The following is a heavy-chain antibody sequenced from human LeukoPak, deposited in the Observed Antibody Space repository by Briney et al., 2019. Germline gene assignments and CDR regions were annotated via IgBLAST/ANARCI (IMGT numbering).Heavy chain of an antibody. CDR1: GGSIRIYY. CDR2: IYYRGST. J-gene: IGHJ4*02. D-gene: IGHD3-10*01. Sequence: SETLSLTCTVSGGSIRIYYWSWIRQPPGQALEWIGYIYYRGSTNYNPSLKSRVTISVDTSKNQFSLKLSSVTAADTAVYYCACLSGSYYKGEDYWGQGTLVTASS. V-gene: IGHV4-59*01. CDR3: ACLSGSYYKGEDY.